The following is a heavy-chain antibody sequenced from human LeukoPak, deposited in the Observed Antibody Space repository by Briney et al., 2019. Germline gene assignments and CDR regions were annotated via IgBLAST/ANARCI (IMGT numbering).Heavy chain of an antibody. D-gene: IGHD1-26*01. J-gene: IGHJ6*02. CDR1: GFTFSSYA. V-gene: IGHV3-30*04. CDR2: ISYDGSNK. CDR3: ARDRAVGALGYYYGMDV. Sequence: PGGSLRLSCAASGFTFSSYAMHWVRQAPGKGLEWVAVISYDGSNKYYADSVKGRFTISRDNSKNTLYLQMNSLRAEDTAVYYCARDRAVGALGYYYGMDVWGQGTTVTVSS.